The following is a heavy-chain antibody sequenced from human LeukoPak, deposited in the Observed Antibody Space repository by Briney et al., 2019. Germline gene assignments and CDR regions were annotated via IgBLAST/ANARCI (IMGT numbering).Heavy chain of an antibody. J-gene: IGHJ4*02. CDR2: ITSGSDS. CDR3: APSGYYPHYFDY. Sequence: GGSLRLSCAGSGFTFSTYAMSWVRQAPGKGLGWVSTITSGSDSYYAASVKSRFTISRENSKNTLYLQINSLRAEDTAVNYCAPSGYYPHYFDYWGQGTLVTVSS. CDR1: GFTFSTYA. D-gene: IGHD3-22*01. V-gene: IGHV3-23*01.